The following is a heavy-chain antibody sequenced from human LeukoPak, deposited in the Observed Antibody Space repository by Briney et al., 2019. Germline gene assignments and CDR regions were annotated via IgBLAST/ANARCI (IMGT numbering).Heavy chain of an antibody. D-gene: IGHD5-18*01. V-gene: IGHV3-11*01. CDR3: ARDRDTAMVYFDY. CDR2: ISSSGSTI. Sequence: PGGSLRLSCAASGFTFSDYYMSWLRQAPGKGLEWVSYISSSGSTIYYADSVKGRFTISRDNAKNSLYLQMNSLRAEDTAVYYCARDRDTAMVYFDYWGQGTLVTVSS. CDR1: GFTFSDYY. J-gene: IGHJ4*02.